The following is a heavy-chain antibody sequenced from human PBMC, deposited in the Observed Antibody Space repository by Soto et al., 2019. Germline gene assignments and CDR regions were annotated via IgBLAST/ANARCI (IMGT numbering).Heavy chain of an antibody. CDR1: GGSISSYY. Sequence: PSETLSLTCTVSGGSISSYYWSWIRQPPGKGLEWIGYIYYSGSTNYNPSLKSRVTISVDTSKNQFSLKLSSVTAADTAVYYCARLATTHRSLVRGAYFDYWGQGTLVTVSS. CDR2: IYYSGST. CDR3: ARLATTHRSLVRGAYFDY. V-gene: IGHV4-59*01. D-gene: IGHD6-6*01. J-gene: IGHJ4*02.